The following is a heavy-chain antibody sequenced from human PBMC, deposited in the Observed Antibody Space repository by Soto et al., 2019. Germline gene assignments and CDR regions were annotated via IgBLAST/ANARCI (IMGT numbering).Heavy chain of an antibody. CDR1: GFTFSSRS. J-gene: IGHJ4*02. D-gene: IGHD3-10*01. CDR2: ISGMSTTI. V-gene: IGHV3-48*01. Sequence: EVQLVESGGGLVQPGGSLRLSCAASGFTFSSRSMNWVRQATGKGLEWVSYISGMSTTIYYADSVKGRFTISRDNARNSLSLQLNSLRAEDTAVYYCARGELDRTIDYRGQGTLVTVSS. CDR3: ARGELDRTIDY.